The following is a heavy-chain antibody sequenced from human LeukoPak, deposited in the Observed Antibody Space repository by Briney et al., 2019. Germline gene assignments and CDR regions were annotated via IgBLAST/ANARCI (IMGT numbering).Heavy chain of an antibody. V-gene: IGHV4-4*07. CDR1: GASLRTDY. CDR3: ARERLWRNFDFSQDF. Sequence: SETLSLICTVSGASLRTDYWAWIRQSAGKGLEWIGRVYAATGATTYNPSFGSRVTMSADSSRNQFILTSVSVADTAVYFCARERLWRNFDFSQDFWGQGFLVSVSS. CDR2: VYAATGAT. J-gene: IGHJ4*02. D-gene: IGHD3-3*01.